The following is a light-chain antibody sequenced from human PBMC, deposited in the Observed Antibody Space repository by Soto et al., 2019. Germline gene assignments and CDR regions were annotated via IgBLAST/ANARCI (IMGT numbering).Light chain of an antibody. CDR2: GAS. CDR3: QQYGGSPLYT. CDR1: QSVSSSD. Sequence: EIVLPQSPGTLSLSPGDRATLSCRASQSVSSSDSAWYQQKPGQAPRLLIYGASTRATGIPDRFSGSGSGTDFTLTISRLEPEDFAVYYCQQYGGSPLYTFGQGTKLEIK. V-gene: IGKV3-20*01. J-gene: IGKJ2*01.